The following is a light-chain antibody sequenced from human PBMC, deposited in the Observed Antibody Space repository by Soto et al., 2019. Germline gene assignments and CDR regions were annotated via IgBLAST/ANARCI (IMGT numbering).Light chain of an antibody. J-gene: IGLJ2*01. Sequence: QSVLTQPPSVSGAPGQRVTISCTGSSSNIGAGFDVHWYQQLPGTAPKLLIYGNXNRXSXXXXXXXGSKSGTSASLAITGLQAEDEADYYCQSYDSSLSGVVFGGGTKLTVL. CDR3: QSYDSSLSGVV. V-gene: IGLV1-40*01. CDR2: GNX. CDR1: SSNIGAGFD.